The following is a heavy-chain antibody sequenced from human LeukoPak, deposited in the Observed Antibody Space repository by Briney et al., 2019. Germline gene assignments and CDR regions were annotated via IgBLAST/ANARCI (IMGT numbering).Heavy chain of an antibody. V-gene: IGHV3-43*02. CDR2: ISGDGGST. J-gene: IGHJ4*02. D-gene: IGHD6-19*01. CDR3: ASPGSGWYRFDY. CDR1: GFTFDDFA. Sequence: QPGGSLRLSCAASGFTFDDFAMHWVRQAPGKSLEWVSLISGDGGSTKYADSVKGRFTISRDNSKNSLYLQMNSLRTEDSALYYCASPGSGWYRFDYWGQGTLVTVSS.